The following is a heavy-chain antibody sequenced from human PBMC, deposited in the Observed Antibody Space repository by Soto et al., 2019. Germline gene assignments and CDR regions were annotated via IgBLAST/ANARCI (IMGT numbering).Heavy chain of an antibody. CDR1: GFTFSSYG. CDR3: AKSRALLADAFDI. D-gene: IGHD3-10*01. CDR2: ISYDGSNK. V-gene: IGHV3-30*18. Sequence: RRLSCAASGFTFSSYGMHWVRQAPGKGLEWVAVISYDGSNKYYADSVKGRFTISRDNSKNTLYLQMNSLRAEDTAVYYCAKSRALLADAFDIWGQGTMVTVSS. J-gene: IGHJ3*02.